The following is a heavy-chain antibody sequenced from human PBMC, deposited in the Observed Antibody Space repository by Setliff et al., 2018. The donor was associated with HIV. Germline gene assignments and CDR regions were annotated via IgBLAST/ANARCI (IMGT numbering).Heavy chain of an antibody. Sequence: SETLSLTCAVSGGSISSSNWWSWIRQSPGKGLEWIGEINHNGNSSYSPSLKSRVTISVDTSKNQFSLRLASVTAADTALYFCARRGYSYNDPLDWFDPWGQGTLVTVSS. D-gene: IGHD5-18*01. CDR2: INHNGNS. J-gene: IGHJ5*02. CDR3: ARRGYSYNDPLDWFDP. CDR1: GGSISSSNW. V-gene: IGHV4-4*02.